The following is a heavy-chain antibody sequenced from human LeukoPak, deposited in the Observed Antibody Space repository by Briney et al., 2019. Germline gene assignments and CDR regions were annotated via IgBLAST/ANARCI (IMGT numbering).Heavy chain of an antibody. J-gene: IGHJ6*03. V-gene: IGHV3-23*01. Sequence: GGSLRLSCAASGFTFSSYGMSWVRQAPGKGLEWVSAISGSGGSTYYADSVKGRFTISRDNAKNSLYLQMNSLRAEDTAVYYCARVKTRTKTTVTGSMDVWGKGTTVTVSS. CDR2: ISGSGGST. D-gene: IGHD4-17*01. CDR1: GFTFSSYG. CDR3: ARVKTRTKTTVTGSMDV.